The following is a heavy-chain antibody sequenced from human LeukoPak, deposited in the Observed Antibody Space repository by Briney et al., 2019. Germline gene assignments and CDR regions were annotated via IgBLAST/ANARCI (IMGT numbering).Heavy chain of an antibody. V-gene: IGHV1-2*03. Sequence: LGASVKVSCKASGYTFTGYYMHWVRQAPGQGLEWMGWINPNSGGTNYAQKFQGRVTMTRDTSISTAYMELSRLRSDDTAVYYCARGYRYCSSTSCPQYNWFDPCGQGTLVTVSS. CDR1: GYTFTGYY. CDR3: ARGYRYCSSTSCPQYNWFDP. J-gene: IGHJ5*02. CDR2: INPNSGGT. D-gene: IGHD2-2*01.